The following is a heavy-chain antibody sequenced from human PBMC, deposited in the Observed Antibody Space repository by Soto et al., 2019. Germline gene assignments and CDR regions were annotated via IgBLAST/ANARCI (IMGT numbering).Heavy chain of an antibody. D-gene: IGHD3-22*01. CDR2: INHSGST. V-gene: IGHV4-34*01. J-gene: IGHJ6*02. Sequence: SETLSLTCAVYGGSVSGYYWSWIRQPPGKGREGIREINHSGSTTYDQSLKSRVSISVDTSKNQFSLKRSSVTYADTAVYYCPRAGSSGYFGGYYYYGLDVWGQGTTVTVSS. CDR3: PRAGSSGYFGGYYYYGLDV. CDR1: GGSVSGYY.